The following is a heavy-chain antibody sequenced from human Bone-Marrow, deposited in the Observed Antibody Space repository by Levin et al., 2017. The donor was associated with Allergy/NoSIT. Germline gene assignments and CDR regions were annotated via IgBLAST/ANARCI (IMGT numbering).Heavy chain of an antibody. CDR2: INAGNGNT. D-gene: IGHD5-12*01. CDR1: GYTFTSYA. Sequence: GESLKISCKASGYTFTSYAMHWVRQAPGQRLEWMGWINAGNGNTKYSQKFQGRVTITRDTSASTAYMELSSLRSEDTAVYYCARDSVLAPFDYWGQGTLVTVSS. V-gene: IGHV1-3*01. J-gene: IGHJ4*02. CDR3: ARDSVLAPFDY.